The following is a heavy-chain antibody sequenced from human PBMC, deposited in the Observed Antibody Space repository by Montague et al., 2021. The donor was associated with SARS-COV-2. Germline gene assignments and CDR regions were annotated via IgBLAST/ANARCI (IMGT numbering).Heavy chain of an antibody. D-gene: IGHD6-19*01. V-gene: IGHV4-61*02. CDR2: IYYSGPT. CDR3: ARDFSTTSGWYEVYYLDX. Sequence: TLSLTCTVSGGSISSGTNYWSWIRQPAGKGLEWIGRIYYSGPTNYNPSLKSRVTMSVDTSKNQFSLVLTSVTAADTAVYYCARDFSTTSGWYEVYYLDXWGLGIQVTVSS. CDR1: GGSISSGTNY. J-gene: IGHJ4*02.